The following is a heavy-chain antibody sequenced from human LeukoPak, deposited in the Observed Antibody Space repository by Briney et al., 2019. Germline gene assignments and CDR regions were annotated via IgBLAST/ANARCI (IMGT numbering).Heavy chain of an antibody. CDR3: ARGAGGYRFDP. J-gene: IGHJ5*02. Sequence: SETLSLTCTVSGGSISSYYWSWIQQPPGKGLEWIGYIYYSGSTNYNPSLKSRATISVDTSKNQFSLKLSSVTAADTAVYYCARGAGGYRFDPGGQGTLVTVSS. V-gene: IGHV4-59*01. CDR1: GGSISSYY. CDR2: IYYSGST. D-gene: IGHD1-1*01.